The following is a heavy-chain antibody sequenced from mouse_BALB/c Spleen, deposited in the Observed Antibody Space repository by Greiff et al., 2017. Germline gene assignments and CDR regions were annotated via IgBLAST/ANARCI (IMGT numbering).Heavy chain of an antibody. D-gene: IGHD2-14*01. CDR3: AREGYDDYFDY. V-gene: IGHV14-4*02. CDR1: GFNIKDYY. CDR2: IDPENGDT. Sequence: VQLQQSGAELVRSGASVKLSCTASGFNIKDYYMHWVKQRPEQGLEWIGWIDPENGDTEYAPKFQGKATLTADKSSSTAYMQLSSLKSEDSAVYFCAREGYDDYFDYWGQGTTLTVSS. J-gene: IGHJ2*01.